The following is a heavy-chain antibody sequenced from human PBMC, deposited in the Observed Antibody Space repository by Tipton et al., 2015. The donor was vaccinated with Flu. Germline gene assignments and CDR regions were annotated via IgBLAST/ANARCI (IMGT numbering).Heavy chain of an antibody. CDR1: GDSIGSAYY. Sequence: TLSLTCSVSGDSIGSAYYWGWVPQPPGKGMEWILNIFPGSPYYNPTLRIRGTMSVARSNDQFSLWLTSVTAADPAVYFCARRTFSNYVSEPKNWFDFWGPGTLVTVSP. CDR3: ARRTFSNYVSEPKNWFDF. D-gene: IGHD4-11*01. CDR2: IFPGSP. V-gene: IGHV4-38-2*01. J-gene: IGHJ5*01.